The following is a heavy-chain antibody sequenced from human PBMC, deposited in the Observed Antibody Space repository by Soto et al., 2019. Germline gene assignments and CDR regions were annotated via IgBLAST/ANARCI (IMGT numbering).Heavy chain of an antibody. CDR3: AKDLGYCSSTSCYTGFDY. D-gene: IGHD2-2*02. CDR1: GFTFSSYA. Sequence: ESLRLSCAASGFTFSSYAMSWVRQAPGKGLEWVSAISGSGGSTYYADSVKGRFTISRDNSKNTLYLQMNSLRAEDTAVYYCAKDLGYCSSTSCYTGFDYWGQGTLVTVSS. J-gene: IGHJ4*02. CDR2: ISGSGGST. V-gene: IGHV3-23*01.